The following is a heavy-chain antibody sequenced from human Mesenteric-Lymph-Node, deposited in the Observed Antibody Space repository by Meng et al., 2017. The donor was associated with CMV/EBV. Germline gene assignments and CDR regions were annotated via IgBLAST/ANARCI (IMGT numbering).Heavy chain of an antibody. CDR3: ARSRLAAKDGMDV. CDR2: IYYSGST. CDR1: GVSISSYY. J-gene: IGHJ6*02. D-gene: IGHD6-13*01. Sequence: SETLSLTCTVSGVSISSYYWSWIRQPPGKGLEWIGSIYYSGSTYYNPSLKSRVTISVDTSKNQFSLKLSSVTAADTAVYYCARSRLAAKDGMDVWGQGTTVTVSS. V-gene: IGHV4-39*01.